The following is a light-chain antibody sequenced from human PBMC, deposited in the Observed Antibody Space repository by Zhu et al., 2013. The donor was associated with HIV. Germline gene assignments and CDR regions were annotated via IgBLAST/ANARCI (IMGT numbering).Light chain of an antibody. J-gene: IGKJ3*01. CDR1: QSVSTW. CDR3: HQPYTYPFT. V-gene: IGKV1-5*03. CDR2: KTS. Sequence: DIQLTQSPSFLSASVGDRVTITCLASQSVSTWLAWYQQKPGKAPKLLIYKTSTLESGVPSRFSGSGSGIEFTLTISSLQPDDFATYYCHQPYTYPFTFGPGTKVDIK.